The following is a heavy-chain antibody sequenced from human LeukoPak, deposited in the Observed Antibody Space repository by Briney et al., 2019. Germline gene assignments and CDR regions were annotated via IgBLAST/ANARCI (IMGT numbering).Heavy chain of an antibody. J-gene: IGHJ4*02. Sequence: GGSLRLSCAASGFNFRNYWMHWVRQAPGRGLVWVSRIHADGSTTNYADSVKGRFTISRDNAENTLHLQMNSLRAEDTAVYYCVARGGWARFDYWGQGTLVTVSS. CDR3: VARGGWARFDY. CDR1: GFNFRNYW. V-gene: IGHV3-74*01. D-gene: IGHD6-19*01. CDR2: IHADGSTT.